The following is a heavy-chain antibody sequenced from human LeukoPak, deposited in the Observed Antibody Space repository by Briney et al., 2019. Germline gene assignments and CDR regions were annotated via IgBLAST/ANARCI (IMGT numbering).Heavy chain of an antibody. CDR1: GYTFTGYY. CDR3: ARKRAGVGTGLNY. D-gene: IGHD1-1*01. Sequence: ASVKVSCKASGYTFTGYYMHWVRQAPGQGPEWMGWISPNSGGTKYAQTFQGRVTMTRDTSISTAYMELSRLRSDDTAVYYCARKRAGVGTGLNYWGQGTLVTVSS. J-gene: IGHJ4*02. V-gene: IGHV1-2*02. CDR2: ISPNSGGT.